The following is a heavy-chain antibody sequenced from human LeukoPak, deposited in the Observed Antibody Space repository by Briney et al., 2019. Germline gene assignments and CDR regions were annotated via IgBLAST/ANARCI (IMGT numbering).Heavy chain of an antibody. CDR2: ISSSSSYI. J-gene: IGHJ4*02. D-gene: IGHD5-12*01. CDR3: ARGVDIVATIDY. V-gene: IGHV3-21*01. Sequence: PGGSLRLSCAASGSTFSSYSMNWVRQAPGKGLEWVSSISSSSSYIYYADSVKGRFTISRDNAKNSLYLQMNSLRAEDTAVYYCARGVDIVATIDYWGQGTLVTVSS. CDR1: GSTFSSYS.